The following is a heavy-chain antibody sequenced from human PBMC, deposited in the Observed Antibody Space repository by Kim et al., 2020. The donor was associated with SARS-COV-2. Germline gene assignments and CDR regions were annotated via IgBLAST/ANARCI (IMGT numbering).Heavy chain of an antibody. J-gene: IGHJ4*02. CDR2: ISGSGGST. V-gene: IGHV3-23*01. D-gene: IGHD3-10*01. Sequence: GGSLRLYCAASGFTFSSYAMSWVRQAPGKGLEWVSAISGSGGSTYYADSVKGRFTISRDNSKNTLYLQMNSLRAEDTAVYYCAKPHEAYYYGSGSPTSFDYWGQGTLVTVSS. CDR1: GFTFSSYA. CDR3: AKPHEAYYYGSGSPTSFDY.